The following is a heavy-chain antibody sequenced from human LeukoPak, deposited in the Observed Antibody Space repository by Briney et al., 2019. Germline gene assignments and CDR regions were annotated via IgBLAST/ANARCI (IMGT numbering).Heavy chain of an antibody. CDR2: MNPNSGNT. D-gene: IGHD1-7*01. J-gene: IGHJ6*03. CDR1: GYTFTSYD. CDR3: ARHARYNWNYFYYYYYMDV. Sequence: GASVKVSCKASGYTFTSYDINWVRQATGQGLEWMGWMNPNSGNTGYAQKFQGRVTMTRNTSISTAYMELSSLRSEDTAVYYCARHARYNWNYFYYYYYMDVWGKGTTVTVSS. V-gene: IGHV1-8*01.